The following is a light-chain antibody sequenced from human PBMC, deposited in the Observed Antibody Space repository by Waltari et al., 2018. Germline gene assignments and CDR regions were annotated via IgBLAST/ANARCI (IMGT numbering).Light chain of an antibody. CDR3: QSYDRSLSGWV. Sequence: QSVLTQPPSVSGAPGQRVTIPCTGSSSNIGAGYDVHWYQQLPGTDPKLLSDGKNNRPSGVADRFAGSKSGTSASLASTGLQGEDEGDYYCQSYDRSLSGWVFGGGTKLTVL. V-gene: IGLV1-40*01. CDR2: GKN. CDR1: SSNIGAGYD. J-gene: IGLJ3*02.